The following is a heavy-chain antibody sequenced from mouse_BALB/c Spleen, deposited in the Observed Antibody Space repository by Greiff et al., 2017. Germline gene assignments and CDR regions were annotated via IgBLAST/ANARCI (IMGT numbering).Heavy chain of an antibody. D-gene: IGHD3-2*01. Sequence: EVQGVESGGGLVKPGGSLKLSCAASGFTFSDYYMYWVRQTPEKRLEWVATISDGGSYTYYPDSVKGRFTISRDNAKNNLYLQMSSLKSEDTAMYYCARDDSSGYGFAYWGQGTLVTVSA. V-gene: IGHV5-4*02. CDR2: ISDGGSYT. CDR3: ARDDSSGYGFAY. J-gene: IGHJ3*01. CDR1: GFTFSDYY.